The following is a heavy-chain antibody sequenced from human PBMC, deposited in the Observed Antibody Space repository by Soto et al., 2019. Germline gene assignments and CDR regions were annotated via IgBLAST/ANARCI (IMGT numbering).Heavy chain of an antibody. J-gene: IGHJ4*02. D-gene: IGHD4-17*01. Sequence: GGSLRLSCAASGFTFTSYSMNWVRQTPGKGLEWVSYISTSSSTIYYADSVKGRFTISRDNAKNSLYLQMNSLRAEDTAVYYCARDYYGDYVFDYWGQGTLVTVSS. V-gene: IGHV3-48*01. CDR2: ISTSSSTI. CDR3: ARDYYGDYVFDY. CDR1: GFTFTSYS.